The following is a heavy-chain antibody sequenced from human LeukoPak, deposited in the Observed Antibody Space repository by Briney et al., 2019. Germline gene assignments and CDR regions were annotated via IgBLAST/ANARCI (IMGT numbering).Heavy chain of an antibody. J-gene: IGHJ6*03. Sequence: SGTLSLTCAVSGGSISSSNWWSWVRQPPGKGLEWIGEIYHSGSTNYNPSLKSRVTISVDTSKNQFSLKLSSVTAADTAVYYCARQTVYCSSTSCYYYYYYMDVWGKGTTVTVSS. CDR2: IYHSGST. D-gene: IGHD2-2*01. V-gene: IGHV4-4*02. CDR3: ARQTVYCSSTSCYYYYYYMDV. CDR1: GGSISSSNW.